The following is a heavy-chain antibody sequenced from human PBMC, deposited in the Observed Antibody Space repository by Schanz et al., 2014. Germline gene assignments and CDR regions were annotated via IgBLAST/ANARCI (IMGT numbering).Heavy chain of an antibody. D-gene: IGHD4-17*01. J-gene: IGHJ4*02. CDR2: IYDRGST. CDR1: SDSISHYY. Sequence: QVQLQESGPGLVKPSETLSLTCTVPSDSISHYYLSWIRQPPGKELEWVAFIYDRGSTSYNPSLNSRVTISLDRAKNQFSLKLSSVTAADTAVYYCARHRVYGAFDLWGQGTLVTVSS. CDR3: ARHRVYGAFDL. V-gene: IGHV4-59*08.